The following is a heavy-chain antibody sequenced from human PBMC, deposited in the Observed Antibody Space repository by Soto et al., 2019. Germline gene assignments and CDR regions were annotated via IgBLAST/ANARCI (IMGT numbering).Heavy chain of an antibody. Sequence: SETLSLTCSVSGGSMSSYYWTWIRQPAGKGLEWIGRVYSSGGTHYNSSLKSRVTISLDTSKNQFSLRLISVTAADTAVYYCARGQRFSDWFDPWGQGTLVTVSS. CDR1: GGSMSSYY. CDR2: VYSSGGT. J-gene: IGHJ5*02. V-gene: IGHV4-4*07. D-gene: IGHD3-3*01. CDR3: ARGQRFSDWFDP.